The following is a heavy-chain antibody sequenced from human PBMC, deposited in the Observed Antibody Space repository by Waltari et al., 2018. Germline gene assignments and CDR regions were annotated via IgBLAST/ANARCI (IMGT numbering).Heavy chain of an antibody. CDR2: ISTSSSPI. V-gene: IGHV3-48*04. CDR1: ASTFSSYS. CDR3: ARGRVNGYMDV. J-gene: IGHJ6*03. D-gene: IGHD3-10*01. Sequence: EVQLVESGGGSVQPGRSRRLSCADPASTFSSYSLNWVRQAPGKGVEWISYISTSSSPIYYADSVKGRFTSSRDNAKNSLYLQMNSLRAEDTAVYYCARGRVNGYMDVWGKGTTVTVSS.